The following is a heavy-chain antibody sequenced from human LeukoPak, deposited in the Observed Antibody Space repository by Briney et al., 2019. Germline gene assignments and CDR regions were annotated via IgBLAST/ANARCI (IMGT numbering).Heavy chain of an antibody. Sequence: GGSLRLSCAASGFTVSSNYMSWVRQAPGKGLEWVSVIYSGGSTYYADSVKGRFTISRDNSKNTLYLQMNSLRAEDTAVYYCARDFKEQWLVEFDYWGQGTLVTVSS. J-gene: IGHJ4*02. CDR1: GFTVSSNY. V-gene: IGHV3-53*01. CDR3: ARDFKEQWLVEFDY. CDR2: IYSGGST. D-gene: IGHD6-19*01.